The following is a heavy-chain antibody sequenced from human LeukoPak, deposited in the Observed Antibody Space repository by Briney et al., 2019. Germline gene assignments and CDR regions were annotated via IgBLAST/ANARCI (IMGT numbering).Heavy chain of an antibody. J-gene: IGHJ4*02. Sequence: GGSLRLSCAASGFTFSSYSMNWVRQAPGKGLEWISYMTSYSSTIYYADSVKGRFTISRDNAKNSLYLQMNSLRPEDTALYYCARVYGGEIDYWGQGTQVTVSS. CDR3: ARVYGGEIDY. V-gene: IGHV3-48*01. CDR2: MTSYSSTI. CDR1: GFTFSSYS. D-gene: IGHD2-8*01.